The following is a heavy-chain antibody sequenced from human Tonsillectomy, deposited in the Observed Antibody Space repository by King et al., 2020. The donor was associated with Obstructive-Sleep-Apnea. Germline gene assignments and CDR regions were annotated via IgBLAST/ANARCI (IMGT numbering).Heavy chain of an antibody. CDR1: GYSFTSYW. V-gene: IGHV5-10-1*03. J-gene: IGHJ6*02. CDR3: ARLPPYDLGRMDV. D-gene: IGHD3-3*01. CDR2: IDSSDSST. Sequence: QLVQSGAEVKKPGESLRFACKVSGYSFTSYWISWVRQMRGKGLNGMGGIDSSDSSTNYSPSFQGHGTISADKSISTAYLQWSSLKASDTAMYYCARLPPYDLGRMDVWGQGTTVTVSS.